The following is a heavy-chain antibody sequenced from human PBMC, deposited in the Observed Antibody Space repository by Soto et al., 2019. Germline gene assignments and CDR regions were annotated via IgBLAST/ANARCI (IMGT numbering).Heavy chain of an antibody. Sequence: PRGSLRLSCAASGLTFSSYAMILVRHAAWKGLEWVSAISGGGGGTYYGDSVKGRFTISRDNSKNTVYLQMNSLRAEDTAVYYCAKRAYCTTSACYKFYFYAMDVWGQGTTVTVSS. CDR3: AKRAYCTTSACYKFYFYAMDV. D-gene: IGHD2-8*01. CDR1: GLTFSSYA. J-gene: IGHJ6*02. CDR2: ISGGGGGT. V-gene: IGHV3-23*01.